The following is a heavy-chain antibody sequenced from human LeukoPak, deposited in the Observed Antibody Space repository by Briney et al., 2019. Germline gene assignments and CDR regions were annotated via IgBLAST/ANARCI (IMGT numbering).Heavy chain of an antibody. J-gene: IGHJ4*02. CDR2: ISWNSGSI. CDR1: GFTFDDYA. CDR3: AKDKDYYDGIDY. Sequence: GGSLRLSCAASGFTFDDYAMHWVRQAPGKGLEWVSGISWNSGSIGYADSVKGRFTISRGNAKNSLYLQMNSLRAEDTALYYCAKDKDYYDGIDYWGQGTLVTVSS. D-gene: IGHD3-22*01. V-gene: IGHV3-9*01.